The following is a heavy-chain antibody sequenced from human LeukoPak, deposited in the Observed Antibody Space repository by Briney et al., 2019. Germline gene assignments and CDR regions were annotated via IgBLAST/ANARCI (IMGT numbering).Heavy chain of an antibody. V-gene: IGHV4-59*01. CDR2: IYYSGST. CDR1: GGSISSYY. CDR3: ARGLPNKVFGVVPAD. D-gene: IGHD3-3*01. J-gene: IGHJ4*01. Sequence: SETLSLTCTVSGGSISSYYWSWIRQPPGKGLEWIGYIYYSGSTNYNPSLKSRVTISVDTSKNQFSLKLSSVTAADTAVYYCARGLPNKVFGVVPADWGHGTQVTVSP.